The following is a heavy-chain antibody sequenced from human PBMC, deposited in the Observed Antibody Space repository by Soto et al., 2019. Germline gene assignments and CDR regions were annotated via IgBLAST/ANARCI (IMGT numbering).Heavy chain of an antibody. CDR3: AKGLKGSGSYYLGGYFDY. CDR2: ISGSGGST. CDR1: GFTFSSYA. D-gene: IGHD3-10*01. Sequence: GGSLRLSCAASGFTFSSYAMSWVRQAPGKGLEWVSAISGSGGSTYYADSVKGRFTISRDNSKNTLYLQMNSLRAEDTAVYYCAKGLKGSGSYYLGGYFDYWGQGTLVTVSS. V-gene: IGHV3-23*01. J-gene: IGHJ4*02.